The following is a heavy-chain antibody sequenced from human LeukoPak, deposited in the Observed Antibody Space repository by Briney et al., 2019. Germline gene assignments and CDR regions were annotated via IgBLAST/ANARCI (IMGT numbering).Heavy chain of an antibody. CDR3: ARVVVYYFDY. Sequence: SETLSLTCTVSGGSISSYYWGWIGQPPGKRLEWIGYIYYSGSTNYNPSLKSRVTISVDTSKNQFSLKLSSVTAADTAVYYCARVVVYYFDYWGQGTLVTVSS. D-gene: IGHD2-15*01. CDR2: IYYSGST. V-gene: IGHV4-59*01. J-gene: IGHJ4*02. CDR1: GGSISSYY.